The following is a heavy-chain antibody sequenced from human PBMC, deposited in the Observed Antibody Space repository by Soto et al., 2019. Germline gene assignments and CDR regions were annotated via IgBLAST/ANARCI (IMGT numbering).Heavy chain of an antibody. Sequence: LETMSLTCTVSGGTISSYYVSWIRQSAGKGLEWIGRIDISGTTNYNPSVKSRVTMSVDASKNHFSLNLSSVTAAATAVYYCARGPRGYVYYHGMDVWGQGTTVTAP. D-gene: IGHD3-10*01. CDR3: ARGPRGYVYYHGMDV. J-gene: IGHJ6*02. CDR2: IDISGTT. CDR1: GGTISSYY. V-gene: IGHV4-4*07.